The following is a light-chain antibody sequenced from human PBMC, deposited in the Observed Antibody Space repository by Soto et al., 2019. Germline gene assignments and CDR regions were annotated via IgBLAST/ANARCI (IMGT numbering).Light chain of an antibody. CDR3: QQTYRTPRLN. CDR1: QSITNF. V-gene: IGKV1-39*01. J-gene: IGKJ4*01. CDR2: AAS. Sequence: KTQASVSTFMGGIVTITCMENQSITNFLNWYQKKYGKAPNLLIYAASNLQSGVPSRFSGSGSGTDFALTISGLQPDDFATYYCQQTYRTPRLNCGGGTKVDIK.